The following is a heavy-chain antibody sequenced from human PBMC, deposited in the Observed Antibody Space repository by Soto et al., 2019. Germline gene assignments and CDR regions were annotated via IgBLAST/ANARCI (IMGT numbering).Heavy chain of an antibody. J-gene: IGHJ5*02. CDR3: AKLPLLRVVDNWFAP. V-gene: IGHV3-48*02. CDR2: ISSSGSTI. Sequence: EVQLVESGGGLIQPGGSLRLSCVGSGFTFSTYSMNWVRQAPGKGLEWIAFISSSGSTITYADSAKDRFTMSRENAKNSVYLQMISLRDEDTALYYCAKLPLLRVVDNWFAPWGQGTQVTVSS. D-gene: IGHD2-21*01. CDR1: GFTFSTYS.